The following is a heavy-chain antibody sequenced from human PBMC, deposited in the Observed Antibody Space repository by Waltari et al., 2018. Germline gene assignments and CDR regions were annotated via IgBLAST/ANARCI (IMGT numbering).Heavy chain of an antibody. Sequence: EVQLVESGGGLVKPGGSLRLSCAASGFTFSNAWMSWVRPAPGKGLEWVGRIKSKTDGGTTDYAAPVKGRFTISRDDSKNTLYLQMNSLKTEDTAVYYCTTDKDDYIWGSYRPTYYFDYWGQGTLVTVSS. CDR1: GFTFSNAW. V-gene: IGHV3-15*01. J-gene: IGHJ4*02. CDR3: TTDKDDYIWGSYRPTYYFDY. D-gene: IGHD3-16*02. CDR2: IKSKTDGGTT.